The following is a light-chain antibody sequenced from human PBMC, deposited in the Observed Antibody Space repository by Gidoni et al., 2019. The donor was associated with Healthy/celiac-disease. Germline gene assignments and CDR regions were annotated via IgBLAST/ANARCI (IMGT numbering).Light chain of an antibody. Sequence: DIQMTPSPSTLSASVGDRVTITCRASQRISSWLAWYQQKPGKAPKLLIYDASSLESGVPSRFSGSGSGTEFTLTISSLQPDDFATYYCQQYNSSPCTFGQGTKLEIK. CDR2: DAS. J-gene: IGKJ2*02. V-gene: IGKV1-5*01. CDR1: QRISSW. CDR3: QQYNSSPCT.